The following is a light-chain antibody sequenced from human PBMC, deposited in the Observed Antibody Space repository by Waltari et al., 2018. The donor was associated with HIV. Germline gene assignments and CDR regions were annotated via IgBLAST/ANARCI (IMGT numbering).Light chain of an antibody. J-gene: IGLJ2*01. Sequence: RITCGGNNIGSKSVHRYQQKPGQAPVLVVYDVSDRPSGIPERFSGSNSGNTATLTISRVEAGDEADYHCQVWDSSSDHVLFGGGTKVTVL. CDR1: NIGSKS. V-gene: IGLV3-21*02. CDR3: QVWDSSSDHVL. CDR2: DVS.